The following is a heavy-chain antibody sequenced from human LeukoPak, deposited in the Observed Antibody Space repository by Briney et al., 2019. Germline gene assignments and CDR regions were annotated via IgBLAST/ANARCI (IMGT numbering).Heavy chain of an antibody. CDR3: ARDRSSGWYSSLSGYYYYMDV. D-gene: IGHD6-19*01. V-gene: IGHV1-2*02. CDR2: INPNSGGT. J-gene: IGHJ6*03. CDR1: GYTFTGYY. Sequence: ASVKVSCKASGYTFTGYYMHWVRQAPGQGLEWMGWINPNSGGTNYAQKFQGRVTMTRDTSISTAYMELSRLRSDDTAVYYCARDRSSGWYSSLSGYYYYMDVWGKGTTVTVSS.